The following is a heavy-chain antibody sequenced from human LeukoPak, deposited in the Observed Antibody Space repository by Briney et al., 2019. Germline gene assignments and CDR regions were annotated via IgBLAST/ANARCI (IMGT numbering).Heavy chain of an antibody. D-gene: IGHD2-21*02. CDR3: ARTTSMTASGYDY. CDR1: GASISDYY. V-gene: IGHV4-59*01. J-gene: IGHJ4*02. Sequence: SETLSLTCTVSGASISDYYWSWIRQPPGKGLEWIGYIYYTGTTKYNPSLTSRVTISVDTSKSQFSLKLSSVTAADTAVYYCARTTSMTASGYDYWGQGTLVSVSS. CDR2: IYYTGTT.